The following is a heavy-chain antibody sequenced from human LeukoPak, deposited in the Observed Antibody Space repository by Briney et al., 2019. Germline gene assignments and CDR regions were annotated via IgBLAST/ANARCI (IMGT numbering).Heavy chain of an antibody. CDR1: GFTFSSYW. CDR3: AKDQVVITTTGSWFDP. CDR2: IKQDGSEK. J-gene: IGHJ5*02. Sequence: GGSLRLSCAASGFTFSSYWMSWVRQAPGKGLEWVANIKQDGSEKYYVDSVKGRFTISRDNAKNSLYLQMNSLRAEDTAVYYCAKDQVVITTTGSWFDPWGQGTLVTVSS. V-gene: IGHV3-7*03. D-gene: IGHD3-22*01.